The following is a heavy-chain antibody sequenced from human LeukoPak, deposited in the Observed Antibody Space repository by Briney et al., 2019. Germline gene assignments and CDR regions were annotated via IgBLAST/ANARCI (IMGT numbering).Heavy chain of an antibody. CDR2: ISYDGTNK. CDR1: GFTFSSYA. J-gene: IGHJ4*02. Sequence: GSLRLSCAASGFTFSSYAIHWVRQAPGKGLEWVAIISYDGTNKYYADSVRGRFTISRDNSKNTLYLQMNSLRAEDTAVYYCARDFGWLSGFDNWGQGTLVTVSS. D-gene: IGHD3-9*01. CDR3: ARDFGWLSGFDN. V-gene: IGHV3-30-3*01.